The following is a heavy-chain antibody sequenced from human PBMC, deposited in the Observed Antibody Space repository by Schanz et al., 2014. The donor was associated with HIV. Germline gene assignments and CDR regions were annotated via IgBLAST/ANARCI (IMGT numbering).Heavy chain of an antibody. CDR2: IIPVFGTA. CDR1: GYTFTAYY. V-gene: IGHV1-69*01. Sequence: QVQLVQSGAEVKKPGASVKVSCKASGYTFTAYYIHWVRQAPGQGLEWMGGIIPVFGTANYAQKFQGRVTINADQSTTTVYMYLSSLRSDDTAVYYCARSRYGDHPYYFDLWGQGTPVAVS. J-gene: IGHJ4*02. D-gene: IGHD2-21*02. CDR3: ARSRYGDHPYYFDL.